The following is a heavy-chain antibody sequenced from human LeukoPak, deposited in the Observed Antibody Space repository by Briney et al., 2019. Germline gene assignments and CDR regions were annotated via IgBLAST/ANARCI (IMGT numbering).Heavy chain of an antibody. V-gene: IGHV1-2*02. CDR1: GYTFTGYY. J-gene: IGHJ4*02. D-gene: IGHD2-2*01. CDR2: INPNSWGT. CDR3: ARDLGYPVPASLPDY. Sequence: ASVKVSCKASGYTFTGYYMHWVRQAPGQGREGMGGINPNSWGTNYAQKFQGRVNMTRDPSISTAYMELSRLRSDETAVYYCARDLGYPVPASLPDYWGQGTLVTVSS.